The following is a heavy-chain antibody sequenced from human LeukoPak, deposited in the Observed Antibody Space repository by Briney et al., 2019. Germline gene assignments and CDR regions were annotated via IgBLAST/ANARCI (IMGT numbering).Heavy chain of an antibody. J-gene: IGHJ4*02. V-gene: IGHV4-39*01. D-gene: IGHD5-24*01. CDR1: AGLISSSSYY. CDR3: ARLNLWLQSPYYFDY. CDR2: IYYSGST. Sequence: PSETLSLTCTVSAGLISSSSYYWGWLRQPPGRGLEWVGSIYYSGSTYYNPSLKGRVTISVDTSKNQVSLKLSSVTAADTAVYYCARLNLWLQSPYYFDYWGQGTLVTVSS.